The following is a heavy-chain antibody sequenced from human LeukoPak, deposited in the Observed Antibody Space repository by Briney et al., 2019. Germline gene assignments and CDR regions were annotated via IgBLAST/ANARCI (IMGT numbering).Heavy chain of an antibody. D-gene: IGHD6-19*01. Sequence: PSETLSLTCTVSGGSISSYYWSWIRQPPGKGLEWIGYIYYSGSTNYNPSLKSRVTISVDTSKNQFSLKLSSVTAADTAAYYCARVTSGWYRTYYFGYWGQGTLVTVSS. CDR1: GGSISSYY. V-gene: IGHV4-59*01. CDR2: IYYSGST. J-gene: IGHJ4*02. CDR3: ARVTSGWYRTYYFGY.